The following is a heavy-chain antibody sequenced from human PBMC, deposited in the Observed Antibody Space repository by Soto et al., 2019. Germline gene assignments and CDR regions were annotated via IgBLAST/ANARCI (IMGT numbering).Heavy chain of an antibody. D-gene: IGHD1-26*01. J-gene: IGHJ5*02. V-gene: IGHV4-59*01. CDR1: GGSISSYY. CDR3: ARLDAGIGVGWFDP. CDR2: IYYSGST. Sequence: SETLSLTCTVSGGSISSYYWSWIRQPPGKGLEWIGYIYYSGSTNYNPSLKSRVTISVDTSKNQFSLKLSSVTAADTAVYYCARLDAGIGVGWFDPWGQGTLVTVSS.